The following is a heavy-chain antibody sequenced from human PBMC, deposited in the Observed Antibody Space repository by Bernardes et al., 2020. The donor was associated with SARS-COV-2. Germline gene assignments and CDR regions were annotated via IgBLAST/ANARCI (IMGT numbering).Heavy chain of an antibody. CDR2: IWYDVSNK. J-gene: IGHJ6*02. D-gene: IGHD1-26*01. CDR1: GFTFSSDG. V-gene: IGHV3-33*01. CDR3: ARDSDYYYYGMDV. Sequence: GGSLRLSCASSGFTFSSDGMHWVRQAPGKGLEWVAVIWYDVSNKYYADSVKGRFTISRDNSKNTLYLQMNSLRAEDTTVYYCARDSDYYYYGMDVWGQGTTVTVSS.